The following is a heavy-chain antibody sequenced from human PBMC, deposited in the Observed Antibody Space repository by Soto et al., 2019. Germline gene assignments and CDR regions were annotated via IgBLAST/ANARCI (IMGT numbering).Heavy chain of an antibody. J-gene: IGHJ3*02. D-gene: IGHD6-13*01. CDR3: ARGSSWLDAFDI. V-gene: IGHV4-34*01. CDR1: GGSFSGYY. Sequence: PSETLSLTCAVYGGSFSGYYWSWIRQPPGKGLEWIGEINHSGSTNYNPSLKSRVTISVDTSKNQFSLKLSSVTAADTAVYYCARGSSWLDAFDIWGQGTMVTVS. CDR2: INHSGST.